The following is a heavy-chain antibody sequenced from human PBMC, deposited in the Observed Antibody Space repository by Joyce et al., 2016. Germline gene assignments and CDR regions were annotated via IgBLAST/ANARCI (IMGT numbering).Heavy chain of an antibody. CDR1: GGPFRGFL. J-gene: IGHJ4*02. D-gene: IGHD6-19*01. CDR2: VNPSGAT. CDR3: ARSQWLAPLMY. V-gene: IGHV4-34*02. Sequence: QVQLQQWGAGLLKPSETLSLTCGVSGGPFRGFLWTWVRQPPGAGLQWSGDVNPSGATNSNPSLKSRVTISVDTSKNQFSLTLTSITAADTAMYYCARSQWLAPLMYWGQGSLVAVSS.